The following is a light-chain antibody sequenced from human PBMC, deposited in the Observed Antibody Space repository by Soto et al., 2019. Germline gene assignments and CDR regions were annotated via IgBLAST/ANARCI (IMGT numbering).Light chain of an antibody. Sequence: QSVLTQPPSASGTPGQSVTISCSGGSSNMGTNTVSWYQHLPGTAPKLLIFRSYQRPSGVPDRFSGSKSGTSASLAISGLQSEDEADYYCVAWDDSLSGPVFGTGTKVTVL. CDR3: VAWDDSLSGPV. CDR2: RSY. CDR1: SSNMGTNT. J-gene: IGLJ1*01. V-gene: IGLV1-44*01.